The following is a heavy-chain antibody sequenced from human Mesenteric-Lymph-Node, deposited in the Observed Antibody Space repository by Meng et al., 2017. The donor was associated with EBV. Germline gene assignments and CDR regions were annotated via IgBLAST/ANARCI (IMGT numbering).Heavy chain of an antibody. D-gene: IGHD3-22*01. CDR2: IYNSGNT. CDR3: ARDDSSGYYQFDY. CDR1: GYSISSSHW. V-gene: IGHV4-28*03. J-gene: IGHJ4*02. Sequence: QVQLQESGPGLVKPSDTLSLTCAVFGYSISSSHWWVWIRQPPAKGLEWIGSIYNSGNTHYNPSLKSRVFISIDTSKNQFSLKLSSVTAADTAVYYCARDDSSGYYQFDYWGQGTMVTVSS.